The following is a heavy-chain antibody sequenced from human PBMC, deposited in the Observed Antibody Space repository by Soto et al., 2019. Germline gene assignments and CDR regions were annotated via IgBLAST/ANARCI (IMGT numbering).Heavy chain of an antibody. CDR1: GYTFTGYY. V-gene: IGHV1-2*04. Sequence: QVQLVQSVAEVKKPGASVKVSCKASGYTFTGYYMHWVRQAPGQGLEWMGWINPNSGGTNYAQKFQGWVTMTRDTSISTAYMELSRLRSDDTAVYYCARDGGYCSGGSCYDYYMDVWGKGTTVTVSS. CDR3: ARDGGYCSGGSCYDYYMDV. J-gene: IGHJ6*03. D-gene: IGHD2-15*01. CDR2: INPNSGGT.